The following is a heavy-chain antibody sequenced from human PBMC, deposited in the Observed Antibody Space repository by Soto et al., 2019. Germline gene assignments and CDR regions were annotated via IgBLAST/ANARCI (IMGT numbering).Heavy chain of an antibody. D-gene: IGHD3-3*01. Sequence: TSETLSLTCTVSGGSISSYYWSWIRQHPGKGLEWIGYIYYSGSTYYNPSLKSRVTISVDTSKNQFSLKLSSVTAADTAVYYCARGHYDFWSGYYPLSDYYGMDVWGQGTTVTVSS. CDR2: IYYSGST. J-gene: IGHJ6*02. V-gene: IGHV4-59*06. CDR3: ARGHYDFWSGYYPLSDYYGMDV. CDR1: GGSISSYY.